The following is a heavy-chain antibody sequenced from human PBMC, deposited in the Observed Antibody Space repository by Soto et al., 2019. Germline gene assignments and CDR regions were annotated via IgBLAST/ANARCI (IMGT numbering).Heavy chain of an antibody. CDR1: EFTLSDYF. Sequence: PWGSLRLSCAASEFTLSDYFMSWVRQAPGKGLEWVANIKQDGTENYSVDSVKGRFTISRDNAKNSLYLQMNSLRVEDTAVYYCSRQQGRSTMTIFDYWGQGTLVTVSS. CDR2: IKQDGTEN. CDR3: SRQQGRSTMTIFDY. J-gene: IGHJ4*02. V-gene: IGHV3-7*05. D-gene: IGHD4-17*01.